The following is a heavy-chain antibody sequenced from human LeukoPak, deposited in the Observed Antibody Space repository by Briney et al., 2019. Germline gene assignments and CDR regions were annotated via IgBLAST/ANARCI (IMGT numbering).Heavy chain of an antibody. CDR3: ARDLMTTVVTGDY. CDR1: GYTFTGYY. V-gene: IGHV1-2*02. Sequence: ASVKVSCKASGYTFTGYYMHWVRQAPGQGLEWMGWINPNSGGTNYAQKFQGRVTMTRDTSISTAYMELSRLRSDDTAVYCCARDLMTTVVTGDYWGQGTLVTVSS. D-gene: IGHD4-23*01. CDR2: INPNSGGT. J-gene: IGHJ4*02.